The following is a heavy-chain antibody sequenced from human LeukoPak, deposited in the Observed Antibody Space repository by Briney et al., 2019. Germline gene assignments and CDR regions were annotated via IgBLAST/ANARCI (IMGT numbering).Heavy chain of an antibody. D-gene: IGHD2-2*01. Sequence: SETLSLTCAVYGGSFSGYYWSWIRQPPGKGLEWIGEINHSGSTNYNPSLKSRVTISVDTSKNQFSLKLSSVTAADTAVYYCARARTYCSSTSCYSNWFDPWGQGTLVTVSS. CDR2: INHSGST. V-gene: IGHV4-34*01. J-gene: IGHJ5*02. CDR3: ARARTYCSSTSCYSNWFDP. CDR1: GGSFSGYY.